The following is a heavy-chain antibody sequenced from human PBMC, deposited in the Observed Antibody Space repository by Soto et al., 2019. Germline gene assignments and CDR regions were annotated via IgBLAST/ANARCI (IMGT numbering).Heavy chain of an antibody. D-gene: IGHD3-22*01. CDR1: GFSFSDYW. V-gene: IGHV3-48*01. Sequence: GGSLRLSCAASGFSFSDYWMHWVRQAPGKGPLWVSYISSSSSTIYYADSVKGRFTISRDDAKNSLYLQMNSLRAEDTAVYYCARWSYDSSGYYKGALDYWGQGTLVTVSS. CDR3: ARWSYDSSGYYKGALDY. CDR2: ISSSSSTI. J-gene: IGHJ4*02.